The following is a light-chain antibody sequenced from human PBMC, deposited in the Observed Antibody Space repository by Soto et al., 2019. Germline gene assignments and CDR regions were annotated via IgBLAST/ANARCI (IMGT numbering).Light chain of an antibody. J-gene: IGKJ1*01. CDR2: GAS. CDR1: RDVSSSF. Sequence: EIVLTQSPGTLSLSPGERATLSCRASRDVSSSFLAWSQQKPGQAPRLLIYGASNRATGIPDRFSGSGSGTDFTLAISSLQTEDFAVYYCQHYDISSWTVGQGTRVEIK. V-gene: IGKV3-20*01. CDR3: QHYDISSWT.